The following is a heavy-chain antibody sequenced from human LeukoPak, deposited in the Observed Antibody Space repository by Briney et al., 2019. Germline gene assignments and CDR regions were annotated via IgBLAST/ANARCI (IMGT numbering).Heavy chain of an antibody. CDR3: ARGPTYDSGSPLGH. CDR2: IKYDGSEK. D-gene: IGHD3-10*01. CDR1: GFPFSRYW. Sequence: GGSLRLSCAASGFPFSRYWMTWVRQAPATGPEWVANIKYDGSEKFYVGSVRGRFTISRDNTNNSLHLQMNSLIAEDRAIYYCARGPTYDSGSPLGHGGQGTLVAVSS. V-gene: IGHV3-7*01. J-gene: IGHJ4*02.